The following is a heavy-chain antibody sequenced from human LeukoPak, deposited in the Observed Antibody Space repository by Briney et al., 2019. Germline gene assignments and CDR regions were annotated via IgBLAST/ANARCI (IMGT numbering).Heavy chain of an antibody. CDR3: ARDLGIAAASLAY. CDR2: ISGSGGST. J-gene: IGHJ4*02. D-gene: IGHD6-13*01. V-gene: IGHV3-23*01. Sequence: PGGSLRLSCVASGFTFSSYWMHWVRQAPGKGLEWVSAISGSGGSTYYADSVKGRFTISRDNSKNTLYLQMNSLRAEDTAVYYCARDLGIAAASLAYWGQGTLVTVSS. CDR1: GFTFSSYW.